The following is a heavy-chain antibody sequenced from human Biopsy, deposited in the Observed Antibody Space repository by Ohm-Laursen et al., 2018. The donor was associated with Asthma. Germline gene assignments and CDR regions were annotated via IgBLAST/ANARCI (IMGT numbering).Heavy chain of an antibody. D-gene: IGHD3-3*02. CDR1: GFTLGDYW. CDR3: ARTFHFWSPYHAEHYQP. CDR2: IKHDGSEK. V-gene: IGHV3-7*01. J-gene: IGHJ1*01. Sequence: GSLRLSCAASGFTLGDYWMSWVRQVPGKGLEWVANIKHDGSEKNHVDSLKGRFTISRDNAKNSLYLQMNSLRAEDTAVYYCARTFHFWSPYHAEHYQPWGQGTLVTVSS.